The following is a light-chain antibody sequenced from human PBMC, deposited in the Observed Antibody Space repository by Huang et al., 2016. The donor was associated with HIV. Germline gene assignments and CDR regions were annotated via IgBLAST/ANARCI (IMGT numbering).Light chain of an antibody. Sequence: DIQMIQSPSSLSASVGDRVTITCQASQDINNFLNWYQQKPGKAPKLLILDASNLQTGVPSRFSGSGSGTHFTFTITSLQRDDIGTYYCQQYDDVPISFGGGTKV. V-gene: IGKV1-33*01. CDR2: DAS. J-gene: IGKJ4*01. CDR3: QQYDDVPIS. CDR1: QDINNF.